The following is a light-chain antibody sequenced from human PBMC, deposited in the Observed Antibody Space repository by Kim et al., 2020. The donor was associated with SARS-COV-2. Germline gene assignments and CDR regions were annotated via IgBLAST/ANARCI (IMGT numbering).Light chain of an antibody. CDR2: SNN. CDR3: AAWEDSLNGHVV. V-gene: IGLV1-44*01. Sequence: QRGTIAGSGSSSNIGGNTGDWDQKVPGTAPKLLIYSNNQRPSGVPDRFAGSKSGTAASLAISGLQSEDEADYYCAAWEDSLNGHVVFGGGTKVTVL. CDR1: SSNIGGNT. J-gene: IGLJ2*01.